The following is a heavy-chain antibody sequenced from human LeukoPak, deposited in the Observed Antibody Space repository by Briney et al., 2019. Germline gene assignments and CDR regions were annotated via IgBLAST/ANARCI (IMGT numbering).Heavy chain of an antibody. CDR3: ARAPAQDY. J-gene: IGHJ4*02. CDR1: GGSFSGYY. D-gene: IGHD2-2*01. CDR2: INHSGST. Sequence: PSETLSLTCAVYGGSFSGYYWSWIRQPPGKGLEWIGEINHSGSTNYNPSLKSRVTISVDTSKNQFSLKLSSVTAVDTAVYYCARAPAQDYWGQGTLVTVSS. V-gene: IGHV4-34*01.